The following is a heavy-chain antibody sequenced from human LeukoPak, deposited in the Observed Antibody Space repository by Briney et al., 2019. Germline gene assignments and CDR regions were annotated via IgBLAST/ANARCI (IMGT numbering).Heavy chain of an antibody. V-gene: IGHV1-18*01. CDR1: GGTFSSYG. CDR2: ISAYNGNT. Sequence: GASVKVSCKASGGTFSSYGISWVRQAPGQGLEWMGWISAYNGNTNYAQKLQGRVTMTTDTSTSTAYMELRSLRSDDTAVYYCARTYYYGSGSYRTLNWFDPWGQGTLVTVSS. D-gene: IGHD3-10*01. J-gene: IGHJ5*02. CDR3: ARTYYYGSGSYRTLNWFDP.